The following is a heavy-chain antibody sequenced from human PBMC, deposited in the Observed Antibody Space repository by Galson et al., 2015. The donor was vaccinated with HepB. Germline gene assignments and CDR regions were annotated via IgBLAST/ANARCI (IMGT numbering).Heavy chain of an antibody. CDR2: ISAYNGNT. CDR3: ARGFGYCSGGSCWVDV. Sequence: SVKVSCKASGYTFTSYGISWVRRAPGQGLEWMGWISAYNGNTNYAQKLQGRVTMTTDTSTSTAYMELRSLRSDDTAVYYCARGFGYCSGGSCWVDVWGQGTTVTVSS. CDR1: GYTFTSYG. J-gene: IGHJ6*02. V-gene: IGHV1-18*04. D-gene: IGHD2-15*01.